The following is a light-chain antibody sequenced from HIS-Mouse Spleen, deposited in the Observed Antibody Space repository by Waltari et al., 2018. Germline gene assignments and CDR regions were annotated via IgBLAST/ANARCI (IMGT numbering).Light chain of an antibody. CDR3: CSYAGSYTWV. CDR1: SSDVGGYNY. J-gene: IGLJ3*02. Sequence: QSALTQPRSVSGSPGQSVTISCTGTSSDVGGYNYVSWYQQHPGKAPQLMIYDVSKRPSCVPDRFSGSKSGNTASLTISGLQAEDEADYYCCSYAGSYTWVFGGGTKLTVL. CDR2: DVS. V-gene: IGLV2-11*01.